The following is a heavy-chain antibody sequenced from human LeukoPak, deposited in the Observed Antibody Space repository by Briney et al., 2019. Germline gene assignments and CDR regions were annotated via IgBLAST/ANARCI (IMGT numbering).Heavy chain of an antibody. CDR2: ISSNGGST. V-gene: IGHV3-64*01. CDR1: GFTFSSYA. D-gene: IGHD1-26*01. CDR3: ARSIVGATTEDAFDI. Sequence: GGSLRLSCAASGFTFSSYAMHWVRQAPGKGLEYVSAISSNGGSTYYANSVKGRFTISRDNSKNTLYLQMGSLRAEDMAVYYCARSIVGATTEDAFDIWGQGTMVTVSS. J-gene: IGHJ3*02.